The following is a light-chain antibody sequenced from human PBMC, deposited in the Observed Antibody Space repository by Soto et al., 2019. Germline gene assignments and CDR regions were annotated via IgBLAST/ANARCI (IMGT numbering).Light chain of an antibody. Sequence: EIVLTQSPGTLSLSPGERATLSCRASQSVSSSYLAWYQQKPGQAPRLLIYGASSRATGIPDRFSGSGSGTDFTLTISRLEPEDFAVYYCQQYGSSRLTLGGVTMVEIK. CDR3: QQYGSSRLT. CDR1: QSVSSSY. V-gene: IGKV3-20*01. J-gene: IGKJ4*01. CDR2: GAS.